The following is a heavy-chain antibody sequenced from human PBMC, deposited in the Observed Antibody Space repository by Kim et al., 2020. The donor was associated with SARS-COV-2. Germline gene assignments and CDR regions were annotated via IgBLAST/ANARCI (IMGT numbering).Heavy chain of an antibody. J-gene: IGHJ6*03. CDR2: AYYSGNT. V-gene: IGHV4-30-4*01. Sequence: SETLSLTCTVSGGSLSSSGYYWSWIRQPPGKGLEWIGYAYYSGNTYYNPSLKSRVTISVDTSKNQFSLKLGSVTAADTAVYYCARHQRDSSGYYVAFYYYDMDVWGKGTTVTVSS. CDR1: GGSLSSSGYY. CDR3: ARHQRDSSGYYVAFYYYDMDV. D-gene: IGHD6-19*01.